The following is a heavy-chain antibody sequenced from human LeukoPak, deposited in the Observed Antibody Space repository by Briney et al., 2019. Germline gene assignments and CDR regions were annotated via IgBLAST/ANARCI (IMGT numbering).Heavy chain of an antibody. CDR2: IYYSGST. D-gene: IGHD6-25*01. J-gene: IGHJ4*02. CDR3: AREMDSSGFDY. CDR1: GGSISSYY. Sequence: SETLSLTCTVSGGSISSYYWSWIRQPPGKGLEWIGYIYYSGSTNYNPSLKSRVTISVDTSKNQFSLKLSSVTAADTAVYYCAREMDSSGFDYWGQGTLVTVSS. V-gene: IGHV4-59*01.